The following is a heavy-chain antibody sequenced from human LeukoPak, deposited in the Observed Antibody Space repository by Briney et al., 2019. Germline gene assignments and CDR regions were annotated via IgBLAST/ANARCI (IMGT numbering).Heavy chain of an antibody. J-gene: IGHJ4*02. CDR1: GGSISTYF. D-gene: IGHD2-2*01. Sequence: PSETLSLTCTVSGGSISTYFWSWIRQPPGKGLDWIGYFYNTGSTNYNPSLTSRVVFSVNTSRNQVSMKLRSVTAADTAMYYCAREGDIVVVPAATTFDYWGQGTLVTVSS. CDR3: AREGDIVVVPAATTFDY. CDR2: FYNTGST. V-gene: IGHV4-59*01.